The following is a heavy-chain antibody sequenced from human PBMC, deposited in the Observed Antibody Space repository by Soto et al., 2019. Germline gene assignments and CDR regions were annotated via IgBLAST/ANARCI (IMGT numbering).Heavy chain of an antibody. CDR1: GFTFNSYA. Sequence: EVQLLESGGGLVQPGGSLRLSCAASGFTFNSYAMSWVRQAPGKGLEWVSAISGSGGGTYYADSVKGRFTISRDNSKNTMYLQMNNPRAEDTAVYYCANLGPSSDHYFVYWGQGTLGTVSA. CDR3: ANLGPSSDHYFVY. CDR2: ISGSGGGT. J-gene: IGHJ4*02. V-gene: IGHV3-23*01.